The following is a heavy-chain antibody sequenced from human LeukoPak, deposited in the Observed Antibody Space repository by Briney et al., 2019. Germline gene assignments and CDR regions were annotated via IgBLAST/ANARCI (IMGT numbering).Heavy chain of an antibody. V-gene: IGHV4-39*01. CDR1: GDSIRSTTYY. D-gene: IGHD6-19*01. Sequence: PSETLSLTRTVSGDSIRSTTYYWGWIRQPPGRGLEWIGSIYNSGTTYYNPSLKSRITISVDTSKNQFSLKLSSVTAADTAVYYCARPGYSSSLSTYFDSWGQGILVTVSS. CDR3: ARPGYSSSLSTYFDS. J-gene: IGHJ4*02. CDR2: IYNSGTT.